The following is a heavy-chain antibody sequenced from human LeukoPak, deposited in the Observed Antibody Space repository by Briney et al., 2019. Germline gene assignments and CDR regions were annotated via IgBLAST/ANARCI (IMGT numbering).Heavy chain of an antibody. CDR2: IYYFGST. CDR1: GGSMSGYY. J-gene: IGHJ4*02. Sequence: SETLSLTCSVSGGSMSGYYWSWIRQPPGKGLERIGYIYYFGSTNYNPSLKSRVTISVDTSKKQFSLKLSSVTAADTAVYYCAREFGYNSGWFLDYWGQGTLVTVSS. D-gene: IGHD6-19*01. V-gene: IGHV4-59*01. CDR3: AREFGYNSGWFLDY.